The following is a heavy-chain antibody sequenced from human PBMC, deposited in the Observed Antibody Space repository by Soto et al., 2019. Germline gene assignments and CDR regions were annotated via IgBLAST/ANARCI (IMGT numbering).Heavy chain of an antibody. CDR3: ARHVPYYDILTGYYSSYYYGMDV. V-gene: IGHV5-51*01. J-gene: IGHJ6*02. D-gene: IGHD3-9*01. CDR2: IYPGDSDT. CDR1: GYSFTGYW. Sequence: GESLKISCKGSGYSFTGYWIGWVRQMPGKGLEWMGIIYPGDSDTRYSPSFQGQVTISADKSISTAYLQWSSLKASDTAMYYCARHVPYYDILTGYYSSYYYGMDVWGQGTTVTVSS.